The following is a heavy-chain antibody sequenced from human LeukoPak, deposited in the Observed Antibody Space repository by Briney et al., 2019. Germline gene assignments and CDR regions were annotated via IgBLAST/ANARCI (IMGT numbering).Heavy chain of an antibody. J-gene: IGHJ4*02. CDR1: GFTFTSSS. V-gene: IGHV1-58*01. D-gene: IGHD3-10*01. CDR3: AADPLFNYYGSGSYPNPDY. Sequence: SVKVSCKASGFTFTSSSVQWVRQARGQRLEWIGWIVVGSGNTNYAQKFQERVTITRDMSTSTAYMELSSLRSEDTAVYYCAADPLFNYYGSGSYPNPDYWGQGTLVTVSS. CDR2: IVVGSGNT.